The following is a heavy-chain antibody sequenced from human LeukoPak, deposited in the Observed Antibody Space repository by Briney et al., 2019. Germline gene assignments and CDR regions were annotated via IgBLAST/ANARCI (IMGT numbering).Heavy chain of an antibody. CDR3: VRHLNRPQYYDFWSGPDAFDI. J-gene: IGHJ3*02. Sequence: SETLSLTCTVSGGPISRYYWSWIRQPPGKGLEWFGYIYYSGSTNYNPSLKSRVTISVDTSKNQVSLKLSSVTAADTAVYYCVRHLNRPQYYDFWSGPDAFDIWGQGTMVTVSS. CDR1: GGPISRYY. CDR2: IYYSGST. D-gene: IGHD3-3*01. V-gene: IGHV4-59*08.